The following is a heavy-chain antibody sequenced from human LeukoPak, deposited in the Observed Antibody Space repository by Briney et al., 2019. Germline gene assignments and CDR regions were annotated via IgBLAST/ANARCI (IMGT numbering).Heavy chain of an antibody. V-gene: IGHV1-2*02. CDR3: ARGDTFWSGPLFDY. Sequence: ASVKVSCKASGGTFSSYAISWIRQAPGQGPERMGWINPQTGGTKSAPNFQGRVAMTRDTSIFTVYLDLAGLRSDDTAVYYCARGDTFWSGPLFDYWGQGTLVTVSS. J-gene: IGHJ4*02. D-gene: IGHD3-3*01. CDR2: INPQTGGT. CDR1: GGTFSSYA.